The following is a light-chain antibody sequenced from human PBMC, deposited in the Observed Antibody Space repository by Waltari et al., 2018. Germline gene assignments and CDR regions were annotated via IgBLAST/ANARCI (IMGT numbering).Light chain of an antibody. J-gene: IGLJ3*02. CDR3: CSYAGNFWV. CDR1: SSVIGVPNS. CDR2: DVT. Sequence: QSALPQPRAVSGSPGPSVTISCTGTSSVIGVPNSVSWYQRHPVKAPKLMIYDVTKRPSGVPDRFSGSKSGNTASLTISRLQAEDEADYYCCSYAGNFWVFGGGTKLTVL. V-gene: IGLV2-11*01.